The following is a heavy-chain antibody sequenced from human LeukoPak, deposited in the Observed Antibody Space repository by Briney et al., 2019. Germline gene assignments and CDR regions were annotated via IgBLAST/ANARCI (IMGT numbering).Heavy chain of an antibody. Sequence: GGSLRLSCAASGFTFSSYAMSWVRQAPEKGLEWVSAISGSGGSTYYADSVKGRFTISRDNSKNTLYLQMNSLGAEDTAVYYCAKDLYSESYWRGYFDYWGQGTLVTVSS. V-gene: IGHV3-23*01. CDR1: GFTFSSYA. CDR3: AKDLYSESYWRGYFDY. CDR2: ISGSGGST. J-gene: IGHJ4*02. D-gene: IGHD1-26*01.